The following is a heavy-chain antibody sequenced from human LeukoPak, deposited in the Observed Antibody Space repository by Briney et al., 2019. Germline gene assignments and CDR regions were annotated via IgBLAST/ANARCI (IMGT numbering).Heavy chain of an antibody. J-gene: IGHJ6*03. Sequence: KPGGSVRLSCAASGFTFVSHAMSWIRQPPGKGLEWIGEINHSGSTNYNPSLKSRVTISVDTSKNQFSLKLSSVTAADTAVYYCARGLYGNRFYRFYYYYYMDVWGKGTTVTVSS. CDR1: GFTFVSHA. CDR2: INHSGST. V-gene: IGHV4-34*01. D-gene: IGHD4-23*01. CDR3: ARGLYGNRFYRFYYYYYMDV.